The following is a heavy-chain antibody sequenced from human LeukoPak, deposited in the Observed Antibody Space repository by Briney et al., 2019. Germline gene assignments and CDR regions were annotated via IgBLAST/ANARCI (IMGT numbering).Heavy chain of an antibody. J-gene: IGHJ4*02. CDR2: IYYSGST. CDR3: ARSGYSSGWPSQERVDYFDY. Sequence: PSETLSLTCTVSGGSISSSSYYWGWIRQPPGKGLEWIGSIYYSGSTYYNPSLKSRVTISVDTSKNQFSLKLSSVTAADTAVYYCARSGYSSGWPSQERVDYFDYWGQGTLVTVSS. CDR1: GGSISSSSYY. D-gene: IGHD6-19*01. V-gene: IGHV4-39*01.